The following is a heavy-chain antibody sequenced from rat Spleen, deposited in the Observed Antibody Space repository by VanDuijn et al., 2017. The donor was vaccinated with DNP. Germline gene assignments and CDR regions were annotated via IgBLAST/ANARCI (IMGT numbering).Heavy chain of an antibody. CDR1: GFTFSDYY. J-gene: IGHJ2*01. V-gene: IGHV5-25*01. CDR3: ATHDWQG. Sequence: EVQLVESGGDLVQPGRSLKLFCAASGFTFSDYYMAWIRQARTKGLEWVASISPSGENTYHRDSVKGRFTISRDDAKSILSLQMDSLRSEDTATYFCATHDWQGWGQGVMVTVSS. D-gene: IGHD1-7*01. CDR2: ISPSGENT.